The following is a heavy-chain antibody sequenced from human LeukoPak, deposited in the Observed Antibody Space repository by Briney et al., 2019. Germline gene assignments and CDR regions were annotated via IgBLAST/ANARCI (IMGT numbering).Heavy chain of an antibody. J-gene: IGHJ4*02. CDR2: ISYDGNNK. Sequence: GGSLGLSCAASGFTFNSYTMHWVRQAPGKGLEWVAVISYDGNNKYYADSVKGRFTISRDNSKNTLYLQMNSLRAEDTAVYYCARATYDSSGSSFDYWGQGTLVTVSS. CDR3: ARATYDSSGSSFDY. D-gene: IGHD3-22*01. CDR1: GFTFNSYT. V-gene: IGHV3-30*04.